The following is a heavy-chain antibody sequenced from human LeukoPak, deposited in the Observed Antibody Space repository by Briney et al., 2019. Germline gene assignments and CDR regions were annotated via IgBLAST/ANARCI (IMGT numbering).Heavy chain of an antibody. D-gene: IGHD2-15*01. Sequence: PSETLSLTCTVSGVSISSYYWSWIRQPPGKGLEWIGYIYYSGSTNYNPSLKSRVTISVDTSKNQFSVKLSSVTAADTAVYYCARRRGYCSGGSCYSEDWFDPWGQGTLSPSPQ. J-gene: IGHJ5*02. CDR3: ARRRGYCSGGSCYSEDWFDP. CDR1: GVSISSYY. V-gene: IGHV4-59*08. CDR2: IYYSGST.